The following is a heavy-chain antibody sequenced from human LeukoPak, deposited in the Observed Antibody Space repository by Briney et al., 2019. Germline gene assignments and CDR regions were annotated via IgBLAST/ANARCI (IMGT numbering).Heavy chain of an antibody. J-gene: IGHJ4*02. Sequence: PSETLSLTCTVSGDSISQSNYYWGWLRPPPGKALECLGSIYSSGSTYYDPPLKSRITVSADMSKNQFSLKVTSVTAADTAVYYCARHGNDYGECWFDYWGLGNLVIVSS. CDR2: IYSSGST. CDR3: ARHGNDYGECWFDY. V-gene: IGHV4-39*01. D-gene: IGHD4-17*01. CDR1: GDSISQSNYY.